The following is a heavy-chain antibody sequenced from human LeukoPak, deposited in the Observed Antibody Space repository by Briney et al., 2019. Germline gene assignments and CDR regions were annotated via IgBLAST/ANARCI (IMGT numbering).Heavy chain of an antibody. D-gene: IGHD3-10*01. CDR1: GFTFSSYW. CDR2: IKQDGNEK. J-gene: IGHJ3*02. V-gene: IGHV3-7*01. CDR3: ARDRAHYYAEEDAFDI. Sequence: PGGSLRLSCAASGFTFSSYWMSWVRQAPGKGLEWVANIKQDGNEKYYVDSVKGRFTISRDNAKNSLYLQMNSLRAEDTAVYYCARDRAHYYAEEDAFDIWGQGTMVTVSS.